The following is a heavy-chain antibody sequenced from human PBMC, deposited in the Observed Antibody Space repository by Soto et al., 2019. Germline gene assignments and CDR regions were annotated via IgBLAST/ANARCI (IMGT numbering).Heavy chain of an antibody. CDR3: AKNPREWQQLYYFDY. CDR1: GFPFSRYG. D-gene: IGHD1-26*01. CDR2: MSYDGFNK. J-gene: IGHJ4*02. Sequence: GGSLRLSCAASGFPFSRYGMHWARQAPGKGLEWVAVMSYDGFNKYYADSVKGRFTISRDNSKDTLYLQMNSLRAEDTAVYYCAKNPREWQQLYYFDYWGQGTLVTVS. V-gene: IGHV3-30*18.